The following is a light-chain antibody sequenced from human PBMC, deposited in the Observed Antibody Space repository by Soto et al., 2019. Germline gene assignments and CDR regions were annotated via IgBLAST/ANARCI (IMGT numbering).Light chain of an antibody. CDR2: DVT. V-gene: IGLV2-11*01. J-gene: IGLJ2*01. Sequence: QSALTQPRSVSGSPGQSVTISCTGTSSDVGAYNFVSWYQHNPGKAPKLMIFDVTARPSGVPDRFSGSKSGNTASLTVSGLQAEDEGDYYCSSYAGSNNFVVFGGGTKLTVL. CDR3: SSYAGSNNFVV. CDR1: SSDVGAYNF.